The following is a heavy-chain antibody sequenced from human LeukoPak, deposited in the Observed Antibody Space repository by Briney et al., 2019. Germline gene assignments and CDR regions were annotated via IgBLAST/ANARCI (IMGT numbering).Heavy chain of an antibody. CDR1: GGSFSGYY. CDR2: INHSGST. D-gene: IGHD3-9*01. CDR3: ARGPPGYDILTGYYLDAFDI. V-gene: IGHV4-34*01. J-gene: IGHJ3*02. Sequence: SETLSLTCAVYGGSFSGYYWSWIRQPPGKGLEWIGEINHSGSTNYNPSLKSRVTISVDTSKNQFSLKLSSVTAADTAVYYCARGPPGYDILTGYYLDAFDIWGQGTMVTVSS.